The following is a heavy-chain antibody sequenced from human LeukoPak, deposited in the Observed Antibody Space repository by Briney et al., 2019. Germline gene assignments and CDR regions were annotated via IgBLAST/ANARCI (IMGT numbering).Heavy chain of an antibody. CDR1: IDSFSNYH. Sequence: SETLSLTCAVYIDSFSNYHWNWIRQPPGKGLEWIGSIYYSGSTYYNPSLKSRVTISVDTSKNQFSLKLSSVTAADTAVYYCARDPMVREPHFDYWGQGTLVTVSS. J-gene: IGHJ4*02. CDR3: ARDPMVREPHFDY. D-gene: IGHD3-10*01. CDR2: IYYSGST. V-gene: IGHV4-39*07.